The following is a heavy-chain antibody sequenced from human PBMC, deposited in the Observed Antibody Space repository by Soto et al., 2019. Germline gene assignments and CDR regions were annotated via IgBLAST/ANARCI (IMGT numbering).Heavy chain of an antibody. CDR1: GFTFSSYA. CDR2: ISGSGVST. V-gene: IGHV3-23*01. D-gene: IGHD1-26*01. Sequence: EVQLLESGGGLVQPGGSLRLSCAASGFTFSSYAMSWVRQAPGKGLEWVSSISGSGVSTYYADSVKGRFTISRDNSKNTLYLQMNSLRADDTAVYYCAHIEGSLKRQFDYWGQGPLVAVSS. J-gene: IGHJ4*02. CDR3: AHIEGSLKRQFDY.